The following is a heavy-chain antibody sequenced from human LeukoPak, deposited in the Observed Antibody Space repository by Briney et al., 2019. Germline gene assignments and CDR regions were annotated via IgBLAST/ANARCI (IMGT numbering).Heavy chain of an antibody. V-gene: IGHV3-30*18. D-gene: IGHD3-22*01. J-gene: IGHJ4*02. CDR2: ISYDGSNK. Sequence: PGGSLRLSCAASGFTFSSYGMHWVRQAPGKGLEWVAVISYDGSNKYYADSVKGRFTISRDNSKNTLYLQMNSLRAEDTAVYYCAKDSLPRRYYDSSGYWGQGTLVTVSS. CDR1: GFTFSSYG. CDR3: AKDSLPRRYYDSSGY.